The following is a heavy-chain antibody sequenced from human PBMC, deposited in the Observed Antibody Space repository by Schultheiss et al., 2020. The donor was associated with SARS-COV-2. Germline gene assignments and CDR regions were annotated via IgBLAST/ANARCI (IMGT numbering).Heavy chain of an antibody. CDR1: GFTFSNAW. J-gene: IGHJ4*02. CDR2: IKSKTDGGTT. CDR3: AKLDTAMANDY. Sequence: GGSLRLSCAASGFTFSNAWMSWVRQAPGKGLEWVGRIKSKTDGGTTDYAAPVKGRFTISRDDSKNTLYLQMNSLRAEDTAVYYCAKLDTAMANDYWGQGTLVTVSS. D-gene: IGHD5-18*01. V-gene: IGHV3-15*01.